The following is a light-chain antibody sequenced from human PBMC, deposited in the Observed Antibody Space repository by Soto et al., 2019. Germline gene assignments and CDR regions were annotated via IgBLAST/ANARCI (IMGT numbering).Light chain of an antibody. Sequence: DIQMTQSPSSLSASIGDRVTITCRASQDIRNDLVWYQQKPGKAPNRLIYAASTLQSGVPSRFSGSVSGTQFTLTISSLQPEDFATYYCLQHNAYPWAFGPGTKVEV. CDR1: QDIRND. CDR2: AAS. V-gene: IGKV1-17*01. CDR3: LQHNAYPWA. J-gene: IGKJ1*01.